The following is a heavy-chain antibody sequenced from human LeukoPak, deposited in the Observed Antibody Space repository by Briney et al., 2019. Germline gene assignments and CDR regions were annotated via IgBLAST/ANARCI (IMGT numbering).Heavy chain of an antibody. J-gene: IGHJ4*02. D-gene: IGHD5-18*01. CDR1: GGSFSGYY. CDR3: ARGYSYGYFYLGY. V-gene: IGHV4-34*01. Sequence: SETLSLTCAVYGGSFSGYYWSWIRQPPGKGLEWIGEINHSGSTNYNPSLKSRVTISVDTSKNQFPLKLSSVTAADTAVYYCARGYSYGYFYLGYWGQGTLVTVSS. CDR2: INHSGST.